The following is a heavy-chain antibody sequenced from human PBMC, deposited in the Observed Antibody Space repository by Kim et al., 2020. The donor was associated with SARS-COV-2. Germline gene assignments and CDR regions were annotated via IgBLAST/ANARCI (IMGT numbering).Heavy chain of an antibody. CDR1: GFTFSSYG. V-gene: IGHV3-30*18. CDR3: AKDSHYDILTGPGDY. D-gene: IGHD3-9*01. Sequence: GGSLRLSCAASGFTFSSYGMHWVRQAPGKGLEWVAVISYDGSNKYYADSVKGRFTISRDNSKNTLYLQMNSLRAEDTAVYYCAKDSHYDILTGPGDYWG. J-gene: IGHJ4*01. CDR2: ISYDGSNK.